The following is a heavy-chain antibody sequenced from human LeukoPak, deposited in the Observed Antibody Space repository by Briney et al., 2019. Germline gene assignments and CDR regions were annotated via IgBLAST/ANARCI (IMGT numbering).Heavy chain of an antibody. CDR2: ISSSGSTI. J-gene: IGHJ4*02. Sequence: PGGSLRLSCAPSGFTLSSYEMNWVRQAPGKGLEWVSHISSSGSTIYYTDSVKGRFTISRDNSKNSLYLQMNSLRAEDTAIYYCARTVARIGYWAQGTLVTVSS. CDR3: ARTVARIGY. CDR1: GFTLSSYE. V-gene: IGHV3-48*03. D-gene: IGHD4-23*01.